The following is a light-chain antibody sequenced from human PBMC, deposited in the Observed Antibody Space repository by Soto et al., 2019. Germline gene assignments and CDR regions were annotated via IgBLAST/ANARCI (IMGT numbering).Light chain of an antibody. CDR1: QSVGNN. CDR3: QQHDSWPRT. Sequence: EIVMTQSPATLSVSPGERVTLSCRASQSVGNNLAWYQQKPGQAPRLLIHGASTRHSGIPGRFSGSGSGTEFTLTISSLQSEDFAVYYCQQHDSWPRTFGQGTKVELK. J-gene: IGKJ1*01. V-gene: IGKV3-15*01. CDR2: GAS.